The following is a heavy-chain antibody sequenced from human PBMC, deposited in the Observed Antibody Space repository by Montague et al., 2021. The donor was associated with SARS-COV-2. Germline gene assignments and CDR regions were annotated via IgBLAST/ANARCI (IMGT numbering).Heavy chain of an antibody. CDR1: GGSFSGYY. CDR2: INHSGST. D-gene: IGHD3-10*01. CDR3: ARVRYYGSGTSLGMDV. Sequence: SETLSLTCAVYGGSFSGYYWSWIRQPPGKWLVLLVEINHSGSTNYNPSLKSRGTISVATSKNQFSLKLSSVTAADTAVYYCARVRYYGSGTSLGMDVWGQGTTVTVSS. V-gene: IGHV4-34*01. J-gene: IGHJ6*02.